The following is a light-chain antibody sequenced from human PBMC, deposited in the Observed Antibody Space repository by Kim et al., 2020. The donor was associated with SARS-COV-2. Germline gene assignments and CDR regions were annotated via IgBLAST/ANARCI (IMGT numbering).Light chain of an antibody. V-gene: IGKV3-15*01. Sequence: EIVMTQSPATLSVSPGERATLSCRASQSISNNLAWYQQKPGQAPRLLMYDVSTRATGIPARFSGSGSGTEFTLTISSLQSEDFAVYYCHQHSNWPPETFGQGTKLEI. CDR2: DVS. CDR1: QSISNN. J-gene: IGKJ2*01. CDR3: HQHSNWPPET.